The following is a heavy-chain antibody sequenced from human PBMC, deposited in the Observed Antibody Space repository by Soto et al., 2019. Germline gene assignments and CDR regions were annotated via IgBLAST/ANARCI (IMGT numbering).Heavy chain of an antibody. CDR2: ISYDGSNK. V-gene: IGHV3-30-3*01. CDR1: GFTFSSYA. Sequence: PGGSLRLSCAAYGFTFSSYAMHWVRQAPGKGLEWVAVISYDGSNKYYADSVKGRFTISRDNSKNTLYLQMNSLRAEDTAVYYCARVRGYGPYYYYGMDVWGQGTTVTVSS. D-gene: IGHD6-25*01. J-gene: IGHJ6*02. CDR3: ARVRGYGPYYYYGMDV.